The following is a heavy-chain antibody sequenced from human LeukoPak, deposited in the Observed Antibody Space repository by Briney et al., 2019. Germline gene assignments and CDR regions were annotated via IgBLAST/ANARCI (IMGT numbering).Heavy chain of an antibody. Sequence: PSETLSLTCTVSGGSISSSSYYWGWIRQPPGKGLEWIGSIYYSGSTYYNPSLKSRVTISVDTSKNQFSLKLSSVTAADTAVYYCARGRYYYDSSGYYYGWFDPWGQGTLVTVSS. CDR3: ARGRYYYDSSGYYYGWFDP. J-gene: IGHJ5*02. CDR1: GGSISSSSYY. D-gene: IGHD3-22*01. CDR2: IYYSGST. V-gene: IGHV4-39*07.